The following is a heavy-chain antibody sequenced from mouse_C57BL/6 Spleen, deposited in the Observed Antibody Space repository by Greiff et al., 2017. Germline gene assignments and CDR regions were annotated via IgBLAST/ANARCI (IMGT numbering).Heavy chain of an antibody. CDR1: GFSFNTYA. J-gene: IGHJ1*03. CDR3: ERHDGYFLH. CDR2: IRSKSNNYAT. V-gene: IGHV10-1*01. Sequence: EVQLQESGGGLVQPKGSLKLSCAASGFSFNTYAMNWVRQAPGKGLEWVARIRSKSNNYATYYADSVKDRFTISRDDSESMLYLQRNNLKTEDTAMYYCERHDGYFLHWGTGTTVTVSS. D-gene: IGHD2-3*01.